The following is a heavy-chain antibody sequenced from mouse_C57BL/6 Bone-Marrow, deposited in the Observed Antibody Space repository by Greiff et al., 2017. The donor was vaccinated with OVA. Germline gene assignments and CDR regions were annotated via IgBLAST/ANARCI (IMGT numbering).Heavy chain of an antibody. CDR3: ARRWLRMDY. Sequence: EVQLVESGGGLVKPGGSLKLSCAASGFTFSSYAMSWVRQTPEKRLEWVATISDGGSYTYYPDNVKGRFTISRDNAKNNLYLQMSHLKSEDTAMYYCARRWLRMDYWGQGTSVTVSS. J-gene: IGHJ4*01. CDR2: ISDGGSYT. D-gene: IGHD2-2*01. CDR1: GFTFSSYA. V-gene: IGHV5-4*03.